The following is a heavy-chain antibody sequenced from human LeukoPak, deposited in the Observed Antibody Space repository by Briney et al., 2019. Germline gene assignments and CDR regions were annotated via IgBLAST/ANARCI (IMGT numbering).Heavy chain of an antibody. D-gene: IGHD5-24*01. CDR1: GGSISSSKW. V-gene: IGHV4-4*02. J-gene: IGHJ5*02. CDR3: ARNQLGWFDP. CDR2: IYHSGST. Sequence: SETLSLTCAVSGGSISSSKWWSWVRQSPGKGLEWIGEIYHSGSTNYNPSLKSRVTISVDTSKNQFSLKLSSVTAADTAVYYCARNQLGWFDPWGQGTLVTVSS.